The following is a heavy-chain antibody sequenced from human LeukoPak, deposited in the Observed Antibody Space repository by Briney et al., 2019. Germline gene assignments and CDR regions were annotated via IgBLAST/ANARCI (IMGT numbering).Heavy chain of an antibody. CDR1: GFTFSSYG. D-gene: IGHD6-19*01. V-gene: IGHV3-30*18. Sequence: PGGSLRLSCAASGFTFSSYGMHWGRQAPGKGLEWVAFISYDGSKKYYADSVKGRFTISRDNSKNTLYLQMNSLRAEDTAVYYCAKDYSSGWYTLDYWGQGTLVTVSS. J-gene: IGHJ4*02. CDR3: AKDYSSGWYTLDY. CDR2: ISYDGSKK.